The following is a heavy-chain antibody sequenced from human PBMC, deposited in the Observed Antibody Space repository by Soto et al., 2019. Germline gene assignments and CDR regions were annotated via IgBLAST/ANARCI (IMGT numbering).Heavy chain of an antibody. CDR3: ARRGPGTYFDY. V-gene: IGHV3-23*01. CDR1: GFTFSSYA. D-gene: IGHD6-13*01. J-gene: IGHJ4*02. Sequence: EVQLLESGGGLVQPGGSLRLSCAASGFTFSSYAMRWVRQAPGKGLEWVSAVSGSGGSTYYADSVKGRFTISRDNSKNTLYMQMNSLRAEDTAVYYCARRGPGTYFDYWGQGTLVTVSS. CDR2: VSGSGGST.